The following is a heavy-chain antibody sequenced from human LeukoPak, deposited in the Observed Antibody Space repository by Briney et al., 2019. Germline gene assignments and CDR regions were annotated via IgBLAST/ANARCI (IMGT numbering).Heavy chain of an antibody. J-gene: IGHJ4*02. D-gene: IGHD4-17*01. CDR2: IKQDGSEK. V-gene: IGHV3-7*03. CDR1: GFTFSSYW. CDR3: AKSLGLGTVTTFDY. Sequence: GGSLRLSCAASGFTFSSYWMSWVRQAPGKGLEWVANIKQDGSEKYYVDSVKGRFTISRDNSKNTLYLQLNSLRAEDTAVYYCAKSLGLGTVTTFDYWGQGTLVTVSS.